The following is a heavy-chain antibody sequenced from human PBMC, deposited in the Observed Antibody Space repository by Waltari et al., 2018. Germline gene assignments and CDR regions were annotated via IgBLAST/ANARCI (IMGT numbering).Heavy chain of an antibody. V-gene: IGHV4-38-2*02. CDR3: ARDEEAVAGTTPSTFDY. CDR1: GYSISSGYY. J-gene: IGHJ4*02. D-gene: IGHD6-19*01. CDR2: IYHSGST. Sequence: QVQLQESGPGLVKPSETLSLTCAVSGYSISSGYYWGWIRQPPGKGLEWIGSIYHSGSTYYNPSLKSRVTISVDTSKNQFSLKLSSVTAADTAVYYCARDEEAVAGTTPSTFDYWGQGTLVTVSS.